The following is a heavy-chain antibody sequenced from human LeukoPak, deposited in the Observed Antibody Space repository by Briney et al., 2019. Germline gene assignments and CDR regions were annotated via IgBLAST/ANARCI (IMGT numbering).Heavy chain of an antibody. J-gene: IGHJ4*02. Sequence: PSETLSLTCTVSGGSISSSSYYWGWIRQPPGKGLEWIGEIYHSGSTNYNPSLKSRVTISVDKSKNQFSLKLSSVTAADTAVYYCARGDYYGPYIYWGQGTLVTVSS. CDR3: ARGDYYGPYIY. CDR2: IYHSGST. CDR1: GGSISSSSYY. V-gene: IGHV4-39*07. D-gene: IGHD3-10*01.